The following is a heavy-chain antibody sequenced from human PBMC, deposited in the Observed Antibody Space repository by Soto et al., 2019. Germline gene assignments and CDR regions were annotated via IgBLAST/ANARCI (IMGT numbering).Heavy chain of an antibody. Sequence: QVQLQESGPGLVKPSETLSLSCTVSGGSISSYYWSWFRQSPGKRMEWIGYVHHSWGSSYNPSLLSRVAISLETSKSQFSLKVTSVTATAAAVYYCARQGFGPLHGLVDVWGQGTTVTVSS. CDR1: GGSISSYY. CDR2: VHHSWGS. D-gene: IGHD3-10*01. CDR3: ARQGFGPLHGLVDV. J-gene: IGHJ6*02. V-gene: IGHV4-59*08.